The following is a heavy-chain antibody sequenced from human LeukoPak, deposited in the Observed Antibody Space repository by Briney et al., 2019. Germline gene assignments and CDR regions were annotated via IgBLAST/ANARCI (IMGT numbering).Heavy chain of an antibody. CDR3: ARGQGITIFHLDDASAVFDI. Sequence: GGSLRLSCAASGFTFSDYYMSWFRQAPGKGLEWVSYISSSGSTIYYADSVKGRFTISRDNAKNSLYLQMNSLRAEDTAVYYCARGQGITIFHLDDASAVFDICGQGTRVTVSS. CDR2: ISSSGSTI. J-gene: IGHJ3*02. D-gene: IGHD3-9*01. V-gene: IGHV3-11*04. CDR1: GFTFSDYY.